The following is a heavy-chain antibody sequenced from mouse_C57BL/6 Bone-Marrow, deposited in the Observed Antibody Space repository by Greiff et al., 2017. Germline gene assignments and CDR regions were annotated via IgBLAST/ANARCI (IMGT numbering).Heavy chain of an antibody. J-gene: IGHJ2*01. Sequence: VHVKQSGAELVRPGASVKLSCTASGFNIKDDYMHWVKQRPEQGLEWIGWIDPENGDTEYASKFQGKATITADTSSNTAYLQLSSLTSEDTAVYYCTPFYGNYVDYWGQGTTLTVSS. CDR3: TPFYGNYVDY. CDR1: GFNIKDDY. D-gene: IGHD2-1*01. CDR2: IDPENGDT. V-gene: IGHV14-4*01.